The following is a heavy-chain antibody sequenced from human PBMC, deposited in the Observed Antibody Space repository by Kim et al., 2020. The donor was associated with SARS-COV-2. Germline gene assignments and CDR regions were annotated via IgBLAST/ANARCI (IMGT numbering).Heavy chain of an antibody. Sequence: ADQGKDRFTVSRDSAKNSVYLQMNSLRAEDTAVYFCAGETVGAITDYFDSWGQGTLVTVSS. D-gene: IGHD1-26*01. CDR3: AGETVGAITDYFDS. V-gene: IGHV3-21*01. J-gene: IGHJ4*02.